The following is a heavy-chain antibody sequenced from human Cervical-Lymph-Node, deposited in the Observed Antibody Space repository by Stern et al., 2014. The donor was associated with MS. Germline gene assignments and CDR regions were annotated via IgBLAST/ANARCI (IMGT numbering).Heavy chain of an antibody. V-gene: IGHV3-30*18. CDR2: ISYDGSNK. CDR1: GFTFSTYG. D-gene: IGHD2-15*01. Sequence: VQLVESGGGVVQPGRSLRLSCAASGFTFSTYGMHWVRQAPGKGLEWVAVISYDGSNKYYADSVKGRFTISRDNSKNTLYLQMNSLRAEDTAVYYCAKRGGVVNFQSYYYGMDVWGQGTTVTVSS. J-gene: IGHJ6*02. CDR3: AKRGGVVNFQSYYYGMDV.